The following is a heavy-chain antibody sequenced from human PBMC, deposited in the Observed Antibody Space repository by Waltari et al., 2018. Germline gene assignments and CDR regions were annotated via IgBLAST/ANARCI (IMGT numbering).Heavy chain of an antibody. CDR1: GFTFDDYA. J-gene: IGHJ4*02. V-gene: IGHV3-9*01. CDR2: SSWNSGSI. Sequence: EVQLVESGGGLVQPGRSLRLSCAASGFTFDDYAMHWVRQAPGKGLEWVSGSSWNSGSIGYADSVKGRFTISRDNAKNSLYLQMNSLRAEDTALYYCAKGGYSSGIDYWGQGTLVTVSS. D-gene: IGHD6-19*01. CDR3: AKGGYSSGIDY.